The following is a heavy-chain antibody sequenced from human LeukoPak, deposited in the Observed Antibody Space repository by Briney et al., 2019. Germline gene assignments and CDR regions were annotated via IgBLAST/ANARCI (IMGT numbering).Heavy chain of an antibody. D-gene: IGHD3-22*01. CDR1: GFTFSSYG. CDR3: AKVLSYDSSGYAN. V-gene: IGHV3-23*01. CDR2: ISGSGGST. J-gene: IGHJ4*02. Sequence: GGSLRLSCAASGFTFSSYGMHWVRQAPGKGLEWVSAISGSGGSTYYADSVKGRFTISRDNSKNTLYLQMNSLRAEDTAVYYCAKVLSYDSSGYANWGQGTLVTVSS.